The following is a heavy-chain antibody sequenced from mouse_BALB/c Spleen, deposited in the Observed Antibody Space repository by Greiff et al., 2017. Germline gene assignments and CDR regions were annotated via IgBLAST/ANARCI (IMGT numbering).Heavy chain of an antibody. J-gene: IGHJ4*01. CDR3: ARAHITGYAMDY. D-gene: IGHD1-2*01. Sequence: DVMLVESGGGLVQPGGSLRLSCATSGFTFSDFYMEWVRQPPGRRLEWIAASRNKANDYTTEYSASVKGRFIVSRDTSQSILYLQMNALRAEDTAIYYCARAHITGYAMDYWGQGTSVTVSS. CDR2: SRNKANDYTT. V-gene: IGHV7-1*02. CDR1: GFTFSDFY.